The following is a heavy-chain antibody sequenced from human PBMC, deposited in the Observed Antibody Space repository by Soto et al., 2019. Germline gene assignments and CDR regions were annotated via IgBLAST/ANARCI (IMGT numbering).Heavy chain of an antibody. Sequence: GGSLRLSCAASGLTFSSYAMSWVRQAPGKGLEWVSAISGSGGSTYYADSVKGRFTISRDNSKNTLYLQMNSLRAEDTAVYYCAKDEPAAAGNYFGMVVRGQGTTVTVSS. CDR2: ISGSGGST. CDR1: GLTFSSYA. V-gene: IGHV3-23*01. J-gene: IGHJ6*02. CDR3: AKDEPAAAGNYFGMVV. D-gene: IGHD6-13*01.